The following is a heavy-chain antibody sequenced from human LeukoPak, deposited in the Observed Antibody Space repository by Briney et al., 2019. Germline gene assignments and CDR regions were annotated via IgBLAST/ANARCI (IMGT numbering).Heavy chain of an antibody. V-gene: IGHV3-48*01. CDR3: TKEGPDY. CDR2: ISSSSSMI. J-gene: IGHJ4*02. CDR1: GFTFINYG. Sequence: QPGGSLRLSCAASGFTFINYGINWVRQAPWKGLEWISYISSSSSMIYYADSVRGRFTISRDDAKNAVYLQMNSLRAEDTAVYYCTKEGPDYWGQGTLVTVSS.